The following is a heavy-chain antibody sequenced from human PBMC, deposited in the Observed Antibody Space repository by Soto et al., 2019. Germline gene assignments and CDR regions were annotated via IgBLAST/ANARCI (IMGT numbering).Heavy chain of an antibody. V-gene: IGHV4-4*07. CDR3: ARGGQDFWSGPFDY. Sequence: SETLSLTCTVSGGSISNYFCNWIRQPAGKGLEWIGRIDNSGSTNYNPFLKSRINMSADTSRNQFSLKLTSVTAADTAVYYCARGGQDFWSGPFDYWGQGALVTVSS. D-gene: IGHD3-3*01. CDR1: GGSISNYF. J-gene: IGHJ4*02. CDR2: IDNSGST.